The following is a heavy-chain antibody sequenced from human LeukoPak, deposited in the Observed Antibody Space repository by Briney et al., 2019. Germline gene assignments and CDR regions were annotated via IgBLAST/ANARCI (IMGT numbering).Heavy chain of an antibody. CDR1: GYTFTSYG. CDR3: ARWVVPAAIQFRRYYYYMDV. V-gene: IGHV1-18*01. Sequence: GASVKVSCKASGYTFTSYGISWVRQAPGQGLEWMGWISAYNGNTNYAQKLQGRVTMTTDTSTSTAYMELRSLRSDDTAVYYCARWVVPAAIQFRRYYYYMDVWGKGTTVTVSS. D-gene: IGHD2-2*02. CDR2: ISAYNGNT. J-gene: IGHJ6*03.